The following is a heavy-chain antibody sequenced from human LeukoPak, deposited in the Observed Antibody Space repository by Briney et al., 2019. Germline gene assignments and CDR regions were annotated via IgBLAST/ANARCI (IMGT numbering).Heavy chain of an antibody. CDR1: GFTFNNYG. V-gene: IGHV3-30*02. J-gene: IGHJ4*02. D-gene: IGHD4-11*01. CDR3: ARDRDYSFDY. CDR2: IRHDGSDK. Sequence: PGGSLRLSCTASGFTFNNYGMHWVRQAPGNGLEWVGYIRHDGSDKYYGDSVKGRFTISRDNSKNTLDLHMNSLRAEDTAVYYCARDRDYSFDYWGQGILVTVSS.